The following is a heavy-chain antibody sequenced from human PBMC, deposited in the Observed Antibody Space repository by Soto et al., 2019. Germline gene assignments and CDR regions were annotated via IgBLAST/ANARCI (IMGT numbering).Heavy chain of an antibody. Sequence: PGGSLRLSCAASGFTFSSYAMSWVRQAPGKGLEWVSAISGSGGSTYYADSVKGRFTISRDNSKNTLYLQMNSLRAEDTAVYYCAKVMSGYDPGTSWFDPWGQGTLVTVSS. CDR3: AKVMSGYDPGTSWFDP. CDR2: ISGSGGST. V-gene: IGHV3-23*01. CDR1: GFTFSSYA. J-gene: IGHJ5*02. D-gene: IGHD5-12*01.